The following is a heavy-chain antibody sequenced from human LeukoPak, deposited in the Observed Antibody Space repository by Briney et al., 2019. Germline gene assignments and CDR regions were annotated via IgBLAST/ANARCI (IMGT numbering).Heavy chain of an antibody. Sequence: ASVKVSFKSSGYTFTDYYMHWVRPAPGQGLEGMGWINPYSGGTNYAQKFQGRVTMTRDTSISTAYMELSRLRSDDTAVYYCARVESSSGWHTFAASLDYWGQGTLVTVSS. J-gene: IGHJ4*02. CDR2: INPYSGGT. D-gene: IGHD6-19*01. CDR1: GYTFTDYY. CDR3: ARVESSSGWHTFAASLDY. V-gene: IGHV1-2*02.